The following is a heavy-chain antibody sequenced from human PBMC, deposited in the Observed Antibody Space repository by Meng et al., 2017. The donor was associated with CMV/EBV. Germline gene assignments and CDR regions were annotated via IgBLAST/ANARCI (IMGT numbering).Heavy chain of an antibody. D-gene: IGHD6-13*01. CDR2: IIPIFGTA. CDR1: GGTFSIYA. J-gene: IGHJ3*02. V-gene: IGHV1-69*05. CDR3: AMTPQIAAAGGQYAFDI. Sequence: PVQVSCKASGGTFSIYAISWLRQAPGQGLDWMGGIIPIFGTANYAQKFQGRVTITTDESTSTAYMELSSLRSEDTAVYYCAMTPQIAAAGGQYAFDIWGQGTMVTVSS.